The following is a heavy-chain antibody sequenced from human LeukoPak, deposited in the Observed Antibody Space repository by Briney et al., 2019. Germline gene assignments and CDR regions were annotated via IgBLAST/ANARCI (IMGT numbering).Heavy chain of an antibody. D-gene: IGHD6-19*01. Sequence: SETLSLTCTVSGDSISNFYWSWIRQPAEKGLEWIGRVYSSGSTNYNPSLKSRVSMSVDTSKNQYSLRLISATAADTAVYYCARAGFGSGWHYFDYWGRGILVSVSS. J-gene: IGHJ4*01. CDR3: ARAGFGSGWHYFDY. CDR1: GDSISNFY. CDR2: VYSSGST. V-gene: IGHV4-4*07.